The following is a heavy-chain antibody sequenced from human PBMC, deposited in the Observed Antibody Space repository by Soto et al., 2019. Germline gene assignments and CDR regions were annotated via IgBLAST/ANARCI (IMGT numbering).Heavy chain of an antibody. CDR3: AIHRLAVAGYLHGMDV. V-gene: IGHV3-30*03. Sequence: QVQLVESGGGVVQPGRSLRLSCAASGFTFSSYGMHWVRQAPGKGLEWVAVISHDGSNKYFADSVKGRFTISRDNSQNTLYLQRNSLRAEDTAVYCCAIHRLAVAGYLHGMDVWGQGTTVTVSS. CDR1: GFTFSSYG. J-gene: IGHJ6*02. D-gene: IGHD6-19*01. CDR2: ISHDGSNK.